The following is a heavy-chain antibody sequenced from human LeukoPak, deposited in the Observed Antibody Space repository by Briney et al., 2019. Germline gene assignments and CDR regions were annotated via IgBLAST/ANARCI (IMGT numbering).Heavy chain of an antibody. V-gene: IGHV4-61*02. CDR2: IYTSGST. CDR1: GGSISSGSYY. D-gene: IGHD2-15*01. J-gene: IGHJ5*02. Sequence: SQTLSLTCTVSGGSISSGSYYWSWIRQPAGKGLEWIGRIYTSGSTNYNPSLKSRVTISVDTSKNQFSLKLSSVTAADTAVYYCARALRYCSGGSCFHNWFDPWGQGTLVTVSS. CDR3: ARALRYCSGGSCFHNWFDP.